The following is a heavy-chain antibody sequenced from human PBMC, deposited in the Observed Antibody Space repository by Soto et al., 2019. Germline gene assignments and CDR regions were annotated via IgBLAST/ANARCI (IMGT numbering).Heavy chain of an antibody. CDR2: ISGNGGTT. J-gene: IGHJ4*02. V-gene: IGHV3-23*01. CDR3: YYEGF. D-gene: IGHD3-22*01. Sequence: ESGGGLVQPGGSLRVSCAASGFTFGNSDMSWVRQAPGKGPEWVSGISGNGGTTHYADSVKGRFTISRDNSKNTLYLEMNSLRAEDTALYHCYYEGFWGQGTLVTVSS. CDR1: GFTFGNSD.